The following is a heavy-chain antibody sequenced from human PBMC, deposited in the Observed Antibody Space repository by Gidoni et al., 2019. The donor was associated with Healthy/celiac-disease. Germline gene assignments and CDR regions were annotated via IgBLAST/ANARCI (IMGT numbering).Heavy chain of an antibody. V-gene: IGHV1-18*01. CDR1: GYTFTSYG. J-gene: IGHJ4*02. D-gene: IGHD6-6*01. CDR3: ATAPGRSSSLDFDY. Sequence: QVQLVQSGAEVKKPGASVTFSCKSSGYTFTSYGISWVRQAPGQGLEWMGWISAYNGNTNYAQKLEGRGTMTTDTSTSTAYMELRSLRSDDTAVYYCATAPGRSSSLDFDYWGQGTLVTVSS. CDR2: ISAYNGNT.